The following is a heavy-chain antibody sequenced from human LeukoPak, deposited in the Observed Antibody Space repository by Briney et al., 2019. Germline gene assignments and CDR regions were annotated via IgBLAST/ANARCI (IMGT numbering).Heavy chain of an antibody. D-gene: IGHD1-26*01. Sequence: ASVKISCKVSGYTFTDYYMHWVQQAPGKGLEWMGLVDPEDGETIYAEKFQGTVTITADTSTDTAYMELSSLRSEDTAVYYCATARIVGATNTFDYRGQGTLVTVSS. J-gene: IGHJ4*02. V-gene: IGHV1-69-2*01. CDR3: ATARIVGATNTFDY. CDR1: GYTFTDYY. CDR2: VDPEDGET.